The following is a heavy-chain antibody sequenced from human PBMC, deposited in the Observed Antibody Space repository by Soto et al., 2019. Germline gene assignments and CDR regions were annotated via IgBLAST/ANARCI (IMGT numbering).Heavy chain of an antibody. CDR2: IYWDDNK. V-gene: IGHV2-5*02. D-gene: IGHD1-7*01. CDR3: AHRLSGDTGNWNYGAFDY. CDR1: GFSLSTSGVG. J-gene: IGHJ4*02. Sequence: QLTLKESGPTLVQPTQTLTLTCTFSGFSLSTSGVGVGWIRQPPGKALELLELIYWDDNKRYNPSLKSRLTITKDTNKHLVVLTMTNMDPVDTATYYCAHRLSGDTGNWNYGAFDYWGQGTLVTVSS.